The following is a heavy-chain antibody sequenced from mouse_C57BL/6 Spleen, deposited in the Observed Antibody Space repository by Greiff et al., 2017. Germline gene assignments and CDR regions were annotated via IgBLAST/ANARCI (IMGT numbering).Heavy chain of an antibody. CDR2: INPNNGGT. CDR3: ARMRLRRGYYFDY. CDR1: GYTFTDYN. J-gene: IGHJ2*01. Sequence: EVKLVESGPELVKPGASVKMSCKASGYTFTDYNMHWVKQSHGKSLEWIGYINPNNGGTSYNQKFKGKATLTVNKSSSTAYMELRSLTSEDSAVYYCARMRLRRGYYFDYWGQGTTLTVSS. D-gene: IGHD2-4*01. V-gene: IGHV1-22*01.